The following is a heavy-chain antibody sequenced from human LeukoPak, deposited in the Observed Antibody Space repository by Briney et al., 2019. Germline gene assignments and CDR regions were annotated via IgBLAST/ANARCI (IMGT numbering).Heavy chain of an antibody. CDR2: ISSTGGTI. V-gene: IGHV3-48*04. J-gene: IGHJ4*02. Sequence: PGGSLRLSCAASGFTFSTNSMNWVRQAPGKGLEWVSYISSTGGTIYYADSMKGRFTISRDNAKNSLYLQMNSLRVEDTAVYYCARDPPRFGDQWGQGTLVTVSS. CDR3: ARDPPRFGDQ. CDR1: GFTFSTNS. D-gene: IGHD3-10*02.